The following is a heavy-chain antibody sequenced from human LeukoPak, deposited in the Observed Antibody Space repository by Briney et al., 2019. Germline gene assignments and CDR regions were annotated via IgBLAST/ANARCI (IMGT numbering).Heavy chain of an antibody. CDR2: IWYDGSNK. CDR3: ARQNTLYYDFWSGYYCFDY. CDR1: GFTFSSYG. D-gene: IGHD3-3*01. J-gene: IGHJ4*02. Sequence: GRSLRLSCAASGFTFSSYGMHWVRQAPGKGLEWVAVIWYDGSNKYYADSVKGRFTISRDNSKNTLYLQMNSLRAEDTAVYYCARQNTLYYDFWSGYYCFDYWGQGTLVTVSS. V-gene: IGHV3-33*01.